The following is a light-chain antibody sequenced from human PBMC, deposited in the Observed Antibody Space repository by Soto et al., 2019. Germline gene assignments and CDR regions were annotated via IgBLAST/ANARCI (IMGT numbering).Light chain of an antibody. Sequence: DIQMTQSPSSLSASVGDRVTITCRASQSISSYLNWYQQKQGKAPKVXIYAASSLQSGVPSRFSGSGSGTDFTLTISSLQPEDFAVYYCQQRSNWTITFGQGTRLEIK. CDR2: AAS. J-gene: IGKJ5*01. V-gene: IGKV1-39*01. CDR3: QQRSNWTIT. CDR1: QSISSY.